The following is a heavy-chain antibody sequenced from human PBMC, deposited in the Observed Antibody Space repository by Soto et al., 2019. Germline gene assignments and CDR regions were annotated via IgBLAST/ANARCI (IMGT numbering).Heavy chain of an antibody. D-gene: IGHD6-19*01. CDR1: GGSISSYY. CDR2: IYYSGST. Sequence: ETLSLTCTVSGGSISSYYWSWIRQPPGKGLEWIGYIYYSGSTNYNPSLKSRVTISVDTSKNQFSLKLSSVTAADTAVYYCARGDSSGWYGTFYGMDVWGQGTTVTVSS. CDR3: ARGDSSGWYGTFYGMDV. V-gene: IGHV4-59*01. J-gene: IGHJ6*02.